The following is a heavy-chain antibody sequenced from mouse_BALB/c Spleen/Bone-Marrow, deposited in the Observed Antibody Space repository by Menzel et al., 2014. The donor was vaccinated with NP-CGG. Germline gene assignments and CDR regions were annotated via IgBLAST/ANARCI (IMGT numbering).Heavy chain of an antibody. CDR1: GFTFSSFG. D-gene: IGHD2-3*01. J-gene: IGHJ4*01. V-gene: IGHV5-17*02. CDR3: ARSDGAMDY. CDR2: ISNGSSTI. Sequence: EVQVVESGGGLVQPGGSRKLSCAASGFTFSSFGMHWVRQAPEKGLEWVAYISNGSSTIYYADTVKGRFTISRDNPKNTLFLQMTSLRSEDTAMYYCARSDGAMDYWGQGTSVTVSS.